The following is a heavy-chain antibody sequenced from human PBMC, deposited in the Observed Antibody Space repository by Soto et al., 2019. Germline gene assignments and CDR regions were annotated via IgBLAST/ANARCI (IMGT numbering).Heavy chain of an antibody. V-gene: IGHV4-4*02. Sequence: SETLSLTCVVSGGSISNNNWWTWVRQPPGKGLEWIAEIYHSGATNYNPSLRCRVTLSVDKSNNQVSLRLNSVTAADTAVSSCAGRLREDPEWFGSWGRRNRIAVSS. CDR1: GGSISNNNW. J-gene: IGHJ5*01. CDR3: AGRLREDPEWFGS. CDR2: IYHSGAT.